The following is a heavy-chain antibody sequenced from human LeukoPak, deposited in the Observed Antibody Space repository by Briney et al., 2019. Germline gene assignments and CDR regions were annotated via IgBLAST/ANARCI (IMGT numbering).Heavy chain of an antibody. CDR2: INHSGST. CDR3: ARAMATYYYDSSGLYYFDY. V-gene: IGHV4-34*01. Sequence: SETLSLTCAVYGGSFSGYYWSWIRQPPGKGLEWIGEINHSGSTNYNPSLKSRVTISVDTSKNQFSLKLSSVTAADTAVYYCARAMATYYYDSSGLYYFDYWGQGTLVTVSS. D-gene: IGHD3-22*01. J-gene: IGHJ4*02. CDR1: GGSFSGYY.